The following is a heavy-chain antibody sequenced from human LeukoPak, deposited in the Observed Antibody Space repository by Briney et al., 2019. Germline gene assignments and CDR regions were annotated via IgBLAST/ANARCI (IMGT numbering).Heavy chain of an antibody. CDR1: GYTFTSYG. V-gene: IGHV1-18*01. Sequence: ASVKVSCKASGYTFTSYGISWVRPAPGQGLEWMGWISAYNADTDYAPKLQGRVTVTTDTSTSTAYMELRSLRSDDTAVYYCARVPPPRPGYNSLYYFDYWGQGTLVTVSS. J-gene: IGHJ4*02. CDR2: ISAYNADT. D-gene: IGHD1-1*01. CDR3: ARVPPPRPGYNSLYYFDY.